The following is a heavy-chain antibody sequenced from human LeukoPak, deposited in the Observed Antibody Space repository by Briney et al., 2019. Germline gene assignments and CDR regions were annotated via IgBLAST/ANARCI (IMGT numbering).Heavy chain of an antibody. V-gene: IGHV4-59*10. CDR3: ARGPTTVTRAFDY. Sequence: SETLSLTCAVYGGSFSGYYWSWIRQSPGKGLEWIGHIYTSGSTNYNPSLKSRVTMSVDTSKNQFSLKLSSVTAADTAVYYCARGPTTVTRAFDYWGQGTLVTVSS. CDR1: GGSFSGYY. CDR2: IYTSGST. J-gene: IGHJ4*02. D-gene: IGHD4-17*01.